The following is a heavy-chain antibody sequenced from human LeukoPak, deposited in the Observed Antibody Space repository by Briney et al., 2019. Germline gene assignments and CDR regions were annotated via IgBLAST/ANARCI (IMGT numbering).Heavy chain of an antibody. CDR1: GGTFSTYA. V-gene: IGHV1-69*06. J-gene: IGHJ6*03. Sequence: GSSVKVSCKASGGTFSTYAITWVRQAPGQGLEWMGGIIPIFGTANYAQKFQGRVTITADKSTSTAYMELSSLRSEDTAVYYCARAEWRYYGSEPSYYYYYMDVWGKGTTVTISS. CDR2: IIPIFGTA. D-gene: IGHD3-10*01. CDR3: ARAEWRYYGSEPSYYYYYMDV.